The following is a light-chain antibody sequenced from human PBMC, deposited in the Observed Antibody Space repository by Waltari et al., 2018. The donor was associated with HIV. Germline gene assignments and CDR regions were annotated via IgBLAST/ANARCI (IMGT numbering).Light chain of an antibody. CDR2: NNT. CDR3: QSYDISLSGWV. Sequence: QSVLTQPPSVSGAAGQRVTISCTGTSSNIRPGFDVHCYQQLPGTVPKVLIYNNTDRPSGVPDRFSGSKSATSASLAITGLQAEDEANYYCQSYDISLSGWVFGGGTKLTVL. V-gene: IGLV1-40*01. CDR1: SSNIRPGFD. J-gene: IGLJ2*01.